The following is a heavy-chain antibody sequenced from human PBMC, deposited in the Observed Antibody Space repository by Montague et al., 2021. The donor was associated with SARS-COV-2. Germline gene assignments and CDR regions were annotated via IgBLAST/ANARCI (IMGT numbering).Heavy chain of an antibody. D-gene: IGHD5-24*01. CDR1: GFTFSSYG. J-gene: IGHJ4*02. Sequence: SLRLSCAASGFTFSSYGMHWVRQAPAKGLEWVAVIWKYGRYRFHSESVKGRFAISRDNSKNTLYLEMNTLRAEDTAIYYCARDDSRDGNNFDYWGQGVLVTVSS. CDR2: IWKYGRYR. V-gene: IGHV3-33*01. CDR3: ARDDSRDGNNFDY.